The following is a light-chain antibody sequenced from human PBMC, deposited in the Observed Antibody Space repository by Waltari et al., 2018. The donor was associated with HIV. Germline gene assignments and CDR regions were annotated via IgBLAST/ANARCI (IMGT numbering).Light chain of an antibody. CDR1: SSHIGNHF. CDR2: DTD. CDR3: GTWDSSLSAGV. V-gene: IGLV1-51*01. J-gene: IGLJ3*02. Sequence: QSVLTQPPSVSAAPGQKVTISCSGHSSHIGNHFVSWSQQFPGTSPKPLIHDTDTRPSGIPERFSGSKSGTSATLGITGLQTGDEAVYYCGTWDSSLSAGVFGGGTKVTVL.